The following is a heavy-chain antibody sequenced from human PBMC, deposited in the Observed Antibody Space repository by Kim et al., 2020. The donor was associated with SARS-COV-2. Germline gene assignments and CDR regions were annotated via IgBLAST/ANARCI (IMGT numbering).Heavy chain of an antibody. CDR1: GITFSTYA. Sequence: GGSLRLSCVDSGITFSTYAMSWVRQAPGKGLEWVSAISANSFKTYYADSVKGRLTISRDNSKNTLFLQMNNLRAEDTAVYYCAKLGSGWYHSDYGMDAWGQGTSVTVSS. CDR3: AKLGSGWYHSDYGMDA. V-gene: IGHV3-23*01. D-gene: IGHD6-19*01. CDR2: ISANSFKT. J-gene: IGHJ6*02.